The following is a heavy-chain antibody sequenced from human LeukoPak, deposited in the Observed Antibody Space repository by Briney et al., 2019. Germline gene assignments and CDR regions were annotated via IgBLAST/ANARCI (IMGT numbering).Heavy chain of an antibody. CDR1: GGSISSGGYS. J-gene: IGHJ5*02. CDR2: IYHSGST. Sequence: SETLSLTCAVSGGSISSGGYSWSWIRQPPGKGLEWIGYIYHSGSTYYNPSLKSRVTISADRSKNQFSLKLSSVTAADTAVYYCARARMVRGTNWFDPWGQGTLVTVSS. CDR3: ARARMVRGTNWFDP. V-gene: IGHV4-30-2*01. D-gene: IGHD3-10*01.